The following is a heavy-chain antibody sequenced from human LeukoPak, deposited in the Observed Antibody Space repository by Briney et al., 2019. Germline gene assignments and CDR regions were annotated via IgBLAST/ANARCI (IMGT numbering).Heavy chain of an antibody. V-gene: IGHV3-66*01. CDR2: IYSGGTT. J-gene: IGHJ4*02. Sequence: GGSLRLSCAASGFTVSSSYMSWGRQAPGTGLQWVSTIYSGGTTHYPASLKGRFTIARDNSKTALYLQMNNLRAEDTAVYYCARGGGIGYYAYWGLGTLVTVSS. CDR1: GFTVSSSY. D-gene: IGHD2-15*01. CDR3: ARGGGIGYYAY.